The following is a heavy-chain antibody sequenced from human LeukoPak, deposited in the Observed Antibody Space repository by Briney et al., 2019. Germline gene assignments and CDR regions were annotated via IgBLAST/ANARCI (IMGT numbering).Heavy chain of an antibody. J-gene: IGHJ4*02. Sequence: SETLSLTCTVSGGSISNYYWSWIRQHPGKGLEWIGYIYYSGNTNYNPSLESRVTISVDTSKNQFSLKLSSVTAADTAVYYCVGEKYSSGWYGIIDYWGQGTLVTVSS. V-gene: IGHV4-59*01. CDR2: IYYSGNT. CDR3: VGEKYSSGWYGIIDY. D-gene: IGHD6-19*01. CDR1: GGSISNYY.